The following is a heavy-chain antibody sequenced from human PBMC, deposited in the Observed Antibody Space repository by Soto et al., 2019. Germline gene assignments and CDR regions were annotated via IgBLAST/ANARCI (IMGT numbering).Heavy chain of an antibody. D-gene: IGHD2-21*01. V-gene: IGHV1-69*02. CDR3: ARESPEHNYVDY. CDR2: IIPILGIA. Sequence: ASVKVSCKASGGTFSSYTISWVRQAPGQGLEWMGRIIPILGIANYAQKFQGRVTITADKSTSTAYMELSSLRSEDTAVYYCARESPEHNYVDYWGQGTLVTVSS. CDR1: GGTFSSYT. J-gene: IGHJ4*02.